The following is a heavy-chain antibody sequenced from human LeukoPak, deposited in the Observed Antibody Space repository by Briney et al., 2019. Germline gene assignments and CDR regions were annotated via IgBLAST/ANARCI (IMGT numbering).Heavy chain of an antibody. J-gene: IGHJ4*02. Sequence: PSETLSLTCTVSGGSISSSSYYWCWIRQPPGKGLEWIGSIYYSGRTYYNPSLKSRVTVSVDTSKNQFSLKLSSVTAADTAVYYCARHPTTTVVPDWGQGTLVTVSS. V-gene: IGHV4-39*01. CDR1: GGSISSSSYY. CDR2: IYYSGRT. CDR3: ARHPTTTVVPD. D-gene: IGHD4-23*01.